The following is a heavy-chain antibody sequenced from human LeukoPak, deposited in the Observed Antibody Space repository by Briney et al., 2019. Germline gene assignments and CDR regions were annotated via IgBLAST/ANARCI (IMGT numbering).Heavy chain of an antibody. Sequence: SVKVSCKASGGTFSSYAISWVRQAPGQGLEWMGGIIPIFGTANYAQKFQGRVTITADESTSTAYMELSSLRSEDTAVYYCATSNHVAPALGYFDSWGQGTLVTVSS. J-gene: IGHJ4*02. CDR1: GGTFSSYA. D-gene: IGHD5-18*01. CDR3: ATSNHVAPALGYFDS. CDR2: IIPIFGTA. V-gene: IGHV1-69*13.